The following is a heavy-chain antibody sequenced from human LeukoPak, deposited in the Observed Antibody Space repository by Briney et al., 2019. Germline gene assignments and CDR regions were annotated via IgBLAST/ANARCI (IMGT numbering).Heavy chain of an antibody. CDR3: ARDHSDYDILTGQWGPNWFDP. V-gene: IGHV3-9*01. Sequence: PGGSLRLSCAASGFTFDDYAMHWVRQAPGKGLEWVSGISWNSGSIGYADSVKGRFTISRDNAKNSLYLQMNSLRAEDTAVYYCARDHSDYDILTGQWGPNWFDPWGQGTLVTVSS. CDR1: GFTFDDYA. D-gene: IGHD3-9*01. CDR2: ISWNSGSI. J-gene: IGHJ5*02.